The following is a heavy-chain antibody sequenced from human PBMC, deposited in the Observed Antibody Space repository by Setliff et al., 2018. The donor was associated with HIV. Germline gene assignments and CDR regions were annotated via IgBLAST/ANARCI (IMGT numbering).Heavy chain of an antibody. D-gene: IGHD2-15*01. CDR2: ISPDNGNR. CDR3: VREARGGYFDY. Sequence: RASVKVSCKTSGYIFTHYALSWVRQAPGKGLEWMGWISPDNGNRRILRRFQGRVTMTRDTSINTAYMELSGLTSDDTAVYYCVREARGGYFDYWGQGTLVTVSS. CDR1: GYIFTHYA. V-gene: IGHV1-2*02. J-gene: IGHJ4*02.